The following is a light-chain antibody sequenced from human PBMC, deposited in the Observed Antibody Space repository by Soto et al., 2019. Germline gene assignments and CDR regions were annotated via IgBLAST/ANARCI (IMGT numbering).Light chain of an antibody. CDR2: DSS. CDR1: QSVSSY. V-gene: IGKV3-11*01. J-gene: IGKJ5*01. Sequence: EIVLTQSPATLSLSPGERATLSCRASQSVSSYLAWYQQKPGQAPRLLIYDSSNRATGIPARFSGSGSGTDFTLTISSLEPEDFAVYYCQHQSNRTQKITFGQGTRLEIK. CDR3: QHQSNRTQKIT.